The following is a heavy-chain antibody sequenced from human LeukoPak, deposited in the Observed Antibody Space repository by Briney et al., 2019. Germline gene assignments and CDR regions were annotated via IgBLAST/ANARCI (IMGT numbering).Heavy chain of an antibody. CDR3: ATGDVVPTAAQRPLDY. J-gene: IGHJ4*02. Sequence: ASETLSLTCTVSAGSIRSSSFFWDWIRQPPGKGLEWIGSIYYSGSTYYNPSLKSRVTMSIDTSKNQFSPNLSSVTAADTAVYYCATGDVVPTAAQRPLDYWGQGTLVTVSS. CDR1: AGSIRSSSFF. CDR2: IYYSGST. D-gene: IGHD2-2*01. V-gene: IGHV4-39*01.